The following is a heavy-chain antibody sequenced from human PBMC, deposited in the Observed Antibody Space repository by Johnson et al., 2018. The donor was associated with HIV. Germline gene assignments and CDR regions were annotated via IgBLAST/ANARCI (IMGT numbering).Heavy chain of an antibody. V-gene: IGHV3-66*01. CDR2: IYSGGST. D-gene: IGHD1-1*01. CDR1: GFTVSSNY. Sequence: VQLVESGGGLVQPGGSLRLSCAASGFTVSSNYMSWVRQAPGKGLEWVSVIYSGGSTYYADSVKGRFTISRDNSKNTLYLQMNSLRAEDTAVYYCTTQRGFNWNDNAFDIWGQGTMVTVSS. J-gene: IGHJ3*02. CDR3: TTQRGFNWNDNAFDI.